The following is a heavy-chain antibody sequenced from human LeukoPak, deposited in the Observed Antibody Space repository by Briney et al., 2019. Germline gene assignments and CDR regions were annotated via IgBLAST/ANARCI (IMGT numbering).Heavy chain of an antibody. Sequence: SVKASCKASGGTFSSYAISWVRQAPGQGLEWMGGIIPIFGTANYAQKFQGRVTITADESTSTAYMELSSLRSEDTAVYYCARDGAVAGYFDYWGQGTLVTVSS. CDR3: ARDGAVAGYFDY. CDR2: IIPIFGTA. V-gene: IGHV1-69*13. CDR1: GGTFSSYA. D-gene: IGHD6-19*01. J-gene: IGHJ4*02.